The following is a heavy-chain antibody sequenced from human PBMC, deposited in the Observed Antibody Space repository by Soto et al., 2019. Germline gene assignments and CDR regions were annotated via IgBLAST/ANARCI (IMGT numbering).Heavy chain of an antibody. CDR1: GFTFSNAW. J-gene: IGHJ4*02. CDR2: IKSKTDGGTT. Sequence: EVQLVESGGGLVKPGGSLRLSCAASGFTFSNAWMSWVRQAPGKGLEWVGRIKSKTDGGTTDYAAPVKRRFTISRDDSKNTLYLQMNSLKTEDTDVYYCTTGGITMVRGVIIGSLGPADYWGQGTLVTVSS. V-gene: IGHV3-15*01. D-gene: IGHD3-10*01. CDR3: TTGGITMVRGVIIGSLGPADY.